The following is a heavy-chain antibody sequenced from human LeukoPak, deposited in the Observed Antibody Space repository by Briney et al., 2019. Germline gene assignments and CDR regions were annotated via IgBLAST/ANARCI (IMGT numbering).Heavy chain of an antibody. J-gene: IGHJ3*02. CDR1: GGSFSGYY. V-gene: IGHV4-34*01. CDR2: INHSGST. CDR3: ARDRYCSGGSCTHDAFDI. Sequence: KPSETLSLTCAVYGGSFSGYYWSWSRQPPGKGLEWIGDINHSGSTNYNPSLKSRVTISVDTSKNQFSLKLSSVTAADTAVYYCARDRYCSGGSCTHDAFDIWGQGTMVTVSS. D-gene: IGHD2-15*01.